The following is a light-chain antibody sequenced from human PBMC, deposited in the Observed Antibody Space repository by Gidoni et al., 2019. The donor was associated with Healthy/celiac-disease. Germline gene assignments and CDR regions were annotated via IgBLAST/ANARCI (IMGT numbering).Light chain of an antibody. J-gene: IGLJ3*02. CDR2: DVS. CDR3: SSYTSSITLV. CDR1: SSDVGGYNY. Sequence: QSALTQPASVSGSPGQSITISCTGTSSDVGGYNYAYWYQKHPGTAPKLMIYDVSTRPSGVSNRFSGSKSGNTASLTISGLQAEDEADYYCSSYTSSITLVFGGGTKLTVL. V-gene: IGLV2-14*03.